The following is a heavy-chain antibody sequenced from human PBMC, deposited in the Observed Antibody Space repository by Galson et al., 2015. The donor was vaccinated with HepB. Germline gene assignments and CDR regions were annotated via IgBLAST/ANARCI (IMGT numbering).Heavy chain of an antibody. V-gene: IGHV3-23*02. CDR2: ITPRGDAT. D-gene: IGHD3-10*01. Sequence: SLRLSCAASGFSFGTTDMSWVRQAPGRGLEWVSTITPRGDATYYGDPVRGRFTISRDNSRNTLYLQMTSLTAEDTALYSCVKNSGIYSPWGQGTLVTVSS. J-gene: IGHJ5*02. CDR1: GFSFGTTD. CDR3: VKNSGIYSP.